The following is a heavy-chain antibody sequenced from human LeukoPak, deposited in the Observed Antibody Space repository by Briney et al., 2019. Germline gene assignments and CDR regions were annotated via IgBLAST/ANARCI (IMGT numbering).Heavy chain of an antibody. D-gene: IGHD2-15*01. CDR3: ARDHCSGGSCYSAC. CDR1: GFTVSSNY. V-gene: IGHV3-53*01. J-gene: IGHJ4*02. CDR2: IYSGGST. Sequence: PGGSLRLSCAASGFTVSSNYMTWVRQAPGKGLEWVSVIYSGGSTNYADSVKGRFTISRDNSKNTLYLQMNSLRAEDTAVYYCARDHCSGGSCYSACWGQGTLVTVSS.